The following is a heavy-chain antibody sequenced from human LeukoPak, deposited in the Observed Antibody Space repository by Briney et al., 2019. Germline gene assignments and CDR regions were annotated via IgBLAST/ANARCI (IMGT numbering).Heavy chain of an antibody. V-gene: IGHV1-2*02. D-gene: IGHD3-10*01. CDR2: ISPNGGAT. CDR1: GYTFTGNY. J-gene: IGHJ4*02. Sequence: SVKVSCKASGYTFTGNYIHWVRQAPGQGLEWMGWISPNGGATKYAQKFLGRVTMSSDTSINTAYMELSRLRSDDTAVYYCSRDSGHYFGSGSLFDYWGQGTLLTVSS. CDR3: SRDSGHYFGSGSLFDY.